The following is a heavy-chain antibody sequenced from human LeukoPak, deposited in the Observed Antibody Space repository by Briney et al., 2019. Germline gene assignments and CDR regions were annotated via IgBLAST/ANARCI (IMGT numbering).Heavy chain of an antibody. CDR2: INPNSGGT. CDR1: GYTFTGYY. D-gene: IGHD3-22*01. J-gene: IGHJ4*02. Sequence: ASVKVSCKASGYTFTGYYMHWVRQAPGQGLEWMGWINPNSGGTNYAQKFQGRVTMTRDTSISTAYMEPSRLRSDDTAVYYCARGAIYYDSSGYMDYWGQGTLVTVSS. V-gene: IGHV1-2*02. CDR3: ARGAIYYDSSGYMDY.